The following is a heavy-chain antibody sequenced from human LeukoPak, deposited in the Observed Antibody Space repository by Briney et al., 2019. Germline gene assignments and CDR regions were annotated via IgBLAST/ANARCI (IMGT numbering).Heavy chain of an antibody. CDR1: GYTFTSYG. D-gene: IGHD2-2*01. Sequence: RASVKVSCKASGYTFTSYGISWVRQAPGQGLEWMGWISAYNGNTNYAQKLQGRVTMTTDTSTSTAYMELRSLRSDDTAVYYCERDGHQRYHTNIVVVAAAISYYYYGMDVWGRGTAVTVSS. J-gene: IGHJ6*02. V-gene: IGHV1-18*01. CDR3: ERDGHQRYHTNIVVVAAAISYYYYGMDV. CDR2: ISAYNGNT.